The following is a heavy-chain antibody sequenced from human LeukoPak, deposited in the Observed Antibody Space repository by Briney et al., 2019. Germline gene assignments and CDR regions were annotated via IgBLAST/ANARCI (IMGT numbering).Heavy chain of an antibody. D-gene: IGHD1-26*01. V-gene: IGHV4-4*07. J-gene: IGHJ4*02. Sequence: SETLSLTCTVSGGSISSYYWNWIRQPAGKGLDWIGRIFSSGNTKYNPSLKSRVIMSVDTSRNQFSLKLSSVTAADTAVYYCARESSGSYIIPYYFDSWGQGTLVTVSS. CDR1: GGSISSYY. CDR2: IFSSGNT. CDR3: ARESSGSYIIPYYFDS.